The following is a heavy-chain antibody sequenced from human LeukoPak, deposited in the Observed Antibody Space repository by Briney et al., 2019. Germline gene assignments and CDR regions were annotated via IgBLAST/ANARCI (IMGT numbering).Heavy chain of an antibody. CDR2: INHSGST. D-gene: IGHD3-3*01. CDR3: ARGGTITIFGVVIMHYYYYMDV. V-gene: IGHV4-34*01. J-gene: IGHJ6*03. CDR1: GGSFSGYD. Sequence: PSETLSLTCAVYGGSFSGYDWSWIRQPPGKGLEWIGEINHSGSTNYNPSLKSRVTISVDTSKNQFSLKLSSVTAADTAVYYCARGGTITIFGVVIMHYYYYMDVWGKGTTVTVSS.